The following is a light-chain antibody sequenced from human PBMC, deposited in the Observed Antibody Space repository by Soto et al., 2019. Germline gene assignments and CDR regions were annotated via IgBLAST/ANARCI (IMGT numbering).Light chain of an antibody. Sequence: DIQMTQSPSSLSASVGDRVTITCRASQGISNYLAWYQQKPGKAPKLLIYAASTFKSGDPSRFRGSGSGTDFTLIISSLQPEDDATSYCQKYNSAPWTFGQGTKVEIK. CDR3: QKYNSAPWT. V-gene: IGKV1-27*01. CDR2: AAS. CDR1: QGISNY. J-gene: IGKJ1*01.